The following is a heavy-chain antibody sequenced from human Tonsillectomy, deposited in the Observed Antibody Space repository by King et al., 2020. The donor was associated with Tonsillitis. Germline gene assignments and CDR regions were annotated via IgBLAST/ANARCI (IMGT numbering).Heavy chain of an antibody. CDR1: GGSISNYY. V-gene: IGHV4-59*08. CDR3: ARHSYDSSGYLKHFNY. Sequence: LQLQESGPGLVKPSETLSLTCTVSGGSISNYYWSWIRQPPGKGLEWIGYLYYSGSTNYNPSLKSRVTISVDTSKNQFSLKLSSVTAADTAVYYCARHSYDSSGYLKHFNYWGQGTLVTVSS. J-gene: IGHJ4*02. D-gene: IGHD3-22*01. CDR2: LYYSGST.